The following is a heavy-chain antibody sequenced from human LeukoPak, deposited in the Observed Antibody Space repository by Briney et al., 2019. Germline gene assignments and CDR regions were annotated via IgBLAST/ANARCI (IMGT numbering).Heavy chain of an antibody. CDR1: GGTFSSYA. D-gene: IGHD4-17*01. J-gene: IGHJ5*02. CDR3: ARDTATIYGDSDPNWFDP. Sequence: SVKVSCKASGGTFSSYAISWVRQAPGQGLEWMGRIIPIFGTANYAQKFQGRVTITTDESTSTAYMELSSLRSEDTAVYYCARDTATIYGDSDPNWFDPWSQGTLVTVSS. V-gene: IGHV1-69*05. CDR2: IIPIFGTA.